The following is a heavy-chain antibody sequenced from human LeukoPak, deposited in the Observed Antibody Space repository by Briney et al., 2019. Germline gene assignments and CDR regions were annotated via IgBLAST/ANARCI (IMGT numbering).Heavy chain of an antibody. CDR1: ADSISSSTYY. Sequence: PSETLSLTCTVSADSISSSTYYWGWIRQTPGKGLEWIGSIYYSGSAYYNPSLKSRVTISVDTPKNQFSLKLSSVTAADTAVYYCARVQSGNYLSPGGGSFDYWGQGTLVTVSS. J-gene: IGHJ4*02. CDR3: ARVQSGNYLSPGGGSFDY. V-gene: IGHV4-39*07. D-gene: IGHD1-26*01. CDR2: IYYSGSA.